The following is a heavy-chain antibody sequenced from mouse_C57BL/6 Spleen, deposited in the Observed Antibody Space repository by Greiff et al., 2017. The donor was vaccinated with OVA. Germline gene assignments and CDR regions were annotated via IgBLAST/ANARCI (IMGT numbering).Heavy chain of an antibody. Sequence: EVKLMESGPGLVKPSQSLSLTCSVTGYSITSGYYWNWIRQFPGNKLEWMGYISYDGSNNYNPSLKNRISITRDTSKNQFFLKLNSVTTEDTATYYCARDYYGNYYWYFDVWGTGTTVTVSS. CDR3: ARDYYGNYYWYFDV. J-gene: IGHJ1*03. V-gene: IGHV3-6*01. CDR1: GYSITSGYY. D-gene: IGHD2-1*01. CDR2: ISYDGSN.